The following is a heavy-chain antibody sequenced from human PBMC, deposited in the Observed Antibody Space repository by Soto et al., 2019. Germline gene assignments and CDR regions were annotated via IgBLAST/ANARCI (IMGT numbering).Heavy chain of an antibody. J-gene: IGHJ4*02. CDR3: ARSPRSSPYFDY. Sequence: PXESLKISFQCSGYTFSNFWIAWVRQFPGKGLEWMGIIYPGDYETRYSPSFHGKVTISADRSIGTAYLQWSSLEASDSAFYFCARSPRSSPYFDYWGQGALVTVSS. CDR1: GYTFSNFW. V-gene: IGHV5-51*01. D-gene: IGHD6-13*01. CDR2: IYPGDYET.